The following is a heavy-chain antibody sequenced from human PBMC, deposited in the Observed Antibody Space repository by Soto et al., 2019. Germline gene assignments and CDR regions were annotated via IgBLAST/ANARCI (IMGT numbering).Heavy chain of an antibody. Sequence: EVQLVESGGGLVKPGGSLRLSCAASGFTFSNAWMSWVRQAPGKGLEWVGRIKSKTDGGTTDYAAPVKGRFTISRDDSKNTLYLQMNSLKTEDTAVYYCTTDLTYGSGSYYEGQDYWGQGTLVTVSS. CDR2: IKSKTDGGTT. D-gene: IGHD3-10*01. CDR1: GFTFSNAW. J-gene: IGHJ4*02. V-gene: IGHV3-15*01. CDR3: TTDLTYGSGSYYEGQDY.